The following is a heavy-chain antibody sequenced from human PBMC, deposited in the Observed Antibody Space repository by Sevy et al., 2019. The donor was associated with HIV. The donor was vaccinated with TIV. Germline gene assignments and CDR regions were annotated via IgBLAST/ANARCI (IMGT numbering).Heavy chain of an antibody. V-gene: IGHV4-39*01. CDR2: IYYSGST. CDR3: ARVYYYDSSGSKYFDY. Sequence: SETLSLTCTVSGDSISSSSYYWGWIRQPPGKGLEWIGSIYYSGSTYYNPSLKSRVTISVDTSKNQFSLKLSSVTAADTAVYYCARVYYYDSSGSKYFDYWGQGTLVTVSS. CDR1: GDSISSSSYY. D-gene: IGHD3-22*01. J-gene: IGHJ4*02.